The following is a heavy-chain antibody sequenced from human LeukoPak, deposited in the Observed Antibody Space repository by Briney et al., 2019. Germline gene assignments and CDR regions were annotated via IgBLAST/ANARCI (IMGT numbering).Heavy chain of an antibody. CDR1: GFTFTKCA. CDR2: ITATSDTA. V-gene: IGHV3-23*01. J-gene: IGHJ4*02. CDR3: AKMYASSGWYGNFDY. D-gene: IGHD6-19*01. Sequence: PGGSLRLSCVASGFTFTKCAMSWIRQAPGKGLEWVAIITATSDTAYYADSVKGRFTISRDNSKDTLYVQMNSLRAEDTAVYYCAKMYASSGWYGNFDYWGQGTLVTVSS.